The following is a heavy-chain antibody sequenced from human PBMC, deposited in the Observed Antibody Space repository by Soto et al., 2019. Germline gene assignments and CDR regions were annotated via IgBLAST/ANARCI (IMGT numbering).Heavy chain of an antibody. CDR2: IYYSGST. V-gene: IGHV4-31*03. CDR1: GGSTSSGGYY. CDR3: ACSGNHSAFDI. Sequence: PSETLSLTCTVSGGSTSSGGYYWSWFRQHPGKGLEWIGYIYYSGSTYYNPSLKSRVTISVDTSKNQFSLKLSSVTAADTAVYYCACSGNHSAFDIWGQGTMVTVSS. D-gene: IGHD1-26*01. J-gene: IGHJ3*02.